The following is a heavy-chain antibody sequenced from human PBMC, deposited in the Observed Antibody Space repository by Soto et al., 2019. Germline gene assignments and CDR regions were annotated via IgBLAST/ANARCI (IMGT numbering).Heavy chain of an antibody. CDR2: IYHSGST. Sequence: SETLSLTCAVSGYSISSGYYWGWIRQPPGKGLEWIGSIYHSGSTYYNPSLKSRVTISVDTSKNQFSLKLSSVTAADTAVSYCARAGIAVAGSGVDPWGQGTLVTVCS. CDR3: ARAGIAVAGSGVDP. CDR1: GYSISSGYY. D-gene: IGHD6-19*01. J-gene: IGHJ5*02. V-gene: IGHV4-38-2*01.